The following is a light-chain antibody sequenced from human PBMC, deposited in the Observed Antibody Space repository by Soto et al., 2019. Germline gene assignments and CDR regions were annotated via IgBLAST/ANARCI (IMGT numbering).Light chain of an antibody. Sequence: EIVLTQSPGTLSLSPGERAPLSCGASQSVGSSYLAWYQQKPGQAPRLLIYGASSRATGIPDRSSGSGAGTDFTLTISRLEPEDFAVYYGQRYVSSQITFGQGTRLEI. CDR2: GAS. CDR1: QSVGSSY. J-gene: IGKJ5*01. CDR3: QRYVSSQIT. V-gene: IGKV3-20*01.